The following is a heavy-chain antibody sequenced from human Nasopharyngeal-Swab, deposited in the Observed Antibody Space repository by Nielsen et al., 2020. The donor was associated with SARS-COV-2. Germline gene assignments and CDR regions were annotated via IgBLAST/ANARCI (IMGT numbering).Heavy chain of an antibody. Sequence: GESLKISCAASGFTFSSYWMSWVRQALGKGLEWVANIKQDGSEKYYVDSVKGRFTISRDNSKNMVNLQLNSLRAEDTAVYYCARMDFIASRDYWGQGTLVTVSS. V-gene: IGHV3-7*03. CDR1: GFTFSSYW. J-gene: IGHJ4*02. CDR2: IKQDGSEK. CDR3: ARMDFIASRDY. D-gene: IGHD6-13*01.